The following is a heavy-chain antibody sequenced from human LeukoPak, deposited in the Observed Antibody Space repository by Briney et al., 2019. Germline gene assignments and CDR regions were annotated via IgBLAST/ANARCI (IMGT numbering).Heavy chain of an antibody. D-gene: IGHD1-26*01. V-gene: IGHV1-18*04. CDR2: ISAYNGNT. Sequence: ASVKVSCKASGYTFTGYYMHWVRQAPGQGLEWMGWISAYNGNTNYAQKLQGRVTMTTDTSTSTAYMELRSLRSDDTAVYYCATDGLEGSYFAFDIWGQGTMVTVSS. CDR1: GYTFTGYY. CDR3: ATDGLEGSYFAFDI. J-gene: IGHJ3*02.